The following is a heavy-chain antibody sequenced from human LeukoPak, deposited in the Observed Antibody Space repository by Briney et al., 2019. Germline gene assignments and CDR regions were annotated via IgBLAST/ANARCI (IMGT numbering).Heavy chain of an antibody. V-gene: IGHV3-9*01. Sequence: GGSLRLSCAASGFTFDDYAMHWVRQAPGKGLEWVSGTTWNSDTIDYADSVKGRFTISRDNAKNSLYLQMNSLRAEDTALYYCAKDTTYYYDSSGYDGFDIWGQGTMVTVSS. J-gene: IGHJ3*02. D-gene: IGHD3-22*01. CDR2: TTWNSDTI. CDR1: GFTFDDYA. CDR3: AKDTTYYYDSSGYDGFDI.